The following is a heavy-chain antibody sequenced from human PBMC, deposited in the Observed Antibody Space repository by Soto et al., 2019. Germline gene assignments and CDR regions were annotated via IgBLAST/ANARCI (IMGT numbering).Heavy chain of an antibody. D-gene: IGHD4-17*01. CDR3: ARDDYGHDY. CDR1: GGSISSDY. Sequence: PSETLSLTCTVSGGSISSDYWSWIRQPPGKGLEWIGYIYYSGGTNYNPSLKSRVTISVDTSKNQFSLKLSSVTAADTAVYYCARDDYGHDYWGQGTLVTVSS. V-gene: IGHV4-59*01. J-gene: IGHJ4*02. CDR2: IYYSGGT.